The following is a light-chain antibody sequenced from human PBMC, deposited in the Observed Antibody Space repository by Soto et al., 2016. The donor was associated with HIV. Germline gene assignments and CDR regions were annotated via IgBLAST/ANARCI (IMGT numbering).Light chain of an antibody. J-gene: IGKJ1*01. CDR2: KAS. CDR3: QQYKSSSPWT. Sequence: DIQMTQSPSTLSASVGDTVTTTCRASQSISGWLAWYQQKPGKAPTLLIYKASILESGVPSRFSGRGSGTEFTLTISSLQPADFATYYCQQYKSSSPWTFGQGTKVEV. V-gene: IGKV1-5*03. CDR1: QSISGW.